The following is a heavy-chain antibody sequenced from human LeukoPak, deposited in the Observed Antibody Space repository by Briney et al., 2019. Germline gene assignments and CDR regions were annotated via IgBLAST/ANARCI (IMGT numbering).Heavy chain of an antibody. CDR2: ISSSGSTI. CDR1: GFTFSDYY. V-gene: IGHV3-11*01. Sequence: GGSLRLSCAASGFTFSDYYMSWIRQAPGKGLEWVSYISSSGSTIYYADSVKGRFTISRDNAKNSLYLQMNSLRAEDTAVYYCARSNGDYESVWFDPWGQGTLVTVSS. J-gene: IGHJ5*02. D-gene: IGHD4-17*01. CDR3: ARSNGDYESVWFDP.